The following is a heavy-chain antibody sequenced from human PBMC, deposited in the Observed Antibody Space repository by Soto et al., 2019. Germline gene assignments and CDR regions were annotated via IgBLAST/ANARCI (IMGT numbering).Heavy chain of an antibody. J-gene: IGHJ4*02. V-gene: IGHV3-30*18. CDR2: ISYDGSDK. D-gene: IGHD6-19*01. CDR1: GFTFSNYG. Sequence: GGSLRLSCAASGFTFSNYGMHWVRQAPGKGLEWLAVISYDGSDKYYADSVKGRFTISRDNSKNTLYVQMSGLRSEDTAVYYWAKGGYIRGWYNPGDYGGQETLVTGSS. CDR3: AKGGYIRGWYNPGDY.